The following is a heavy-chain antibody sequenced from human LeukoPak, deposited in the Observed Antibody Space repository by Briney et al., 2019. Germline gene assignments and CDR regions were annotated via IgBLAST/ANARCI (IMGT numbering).Heavy chain of an antibody. D-gene: IGHD6-13*01. CDR2: IYSSGST. CDR1: GGSISSYY. CDR3: ARQMSGSSALDY. V-gene: IGHV4-59*08. Sequence: SETLSLTCTVSGGSISSYYWSWIRQPPGKGLEWIGYIYSSGSTNYNPSLRSRVTISVDTSKNQFSLKLSSVTAADTAVFYCARQMSGSSALDYWGQGTLVTVSS. J-gene: IGHJ4*02.